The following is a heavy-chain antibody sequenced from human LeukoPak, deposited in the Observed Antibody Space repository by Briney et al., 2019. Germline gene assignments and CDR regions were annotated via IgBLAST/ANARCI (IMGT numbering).Heavy chain of an antibody. D-gene: IGHD3-22*01. J-gene: IGHJ4*02. Sequence: GGSLRLSCAASGFTFSIYAMSWVRQAPGKGLEWDSSITSISSASFYADSVKGRFTISRDNSRDTLYLQMDSLRAGDTAIYYCVKDRPNYYVSNGHYYRQNCEYWGQGTLVAVSS. V-gene: IGHV3-23*01. CDR1: GFTFSIYA. CDR3: VKDRPNYYVSNGHYYRQNCEY. CDR2: ITSISSAS.